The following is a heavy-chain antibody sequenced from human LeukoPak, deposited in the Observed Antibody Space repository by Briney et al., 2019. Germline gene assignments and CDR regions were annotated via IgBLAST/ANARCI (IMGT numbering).Heavy chain of an antibody. V-gene: IGHV4-34*01. Sequence: PSETLSLTCAVYGVSFSGYYWSWIRQPPGKGLEWIGEINHSGSTNYNPSLKSRVTISVDTSKNQFSLKLSSVTAADTAVYYCALSSYYDFKTPTDYWGQETLVTVSS. CDR2: INHSGST. CDR1: GVSFSGYY. CDR3: ALSSYYDFKTPTDY. D-gene: IGHD3-3*01. J-gene: IGHJ4*02.